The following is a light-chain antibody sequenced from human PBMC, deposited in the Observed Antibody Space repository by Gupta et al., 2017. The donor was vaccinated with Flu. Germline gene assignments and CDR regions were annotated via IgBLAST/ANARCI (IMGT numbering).Light chain of an antibody. Sequence: IVMTQSPDSLAVSLGERATINCKSSRSVLYTSNNKNYLAWLQQKPGQPPKVVIYWASTRESGVPDRFSGSGSGTDFTLTISGLQAEDVAVYHCQQEVNSPWTFGQGTKVEIK. CDR3: QQEVNSPWT. CDR2: WAS. J-gene: IGKJ1*01. CDR1: RSVLYTSNNKNY. V-gene: IGKV4-1*01.